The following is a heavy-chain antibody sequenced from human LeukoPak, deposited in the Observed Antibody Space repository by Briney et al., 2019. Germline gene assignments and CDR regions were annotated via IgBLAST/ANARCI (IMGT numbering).Heavy chain of an antibody. V-gene: IGHV3-21*01. D-gene: IGHD4-11*01. CDR3: ARAGQWTTVTGYAMDV. Sequence: GGSLRLSCAASGFTFSSYSMNWVRQAPGKGLEWVSSISSSSSYISYTDSVRGRFTISRDNAKTSLYLQMNSLRAEDTAVYFCARAGQWTTVTGYAMDVWGQGTTVTVSS. CDR1: GFTFSSYS. J-gene: IGHJ6*02. CDR2: ISSSSSYI.